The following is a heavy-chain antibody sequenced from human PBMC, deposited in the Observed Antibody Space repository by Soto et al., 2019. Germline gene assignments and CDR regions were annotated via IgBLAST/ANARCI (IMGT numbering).Heavy chain of an antibody. V-gene: IGHV4-31*03. CDR3: ARLCWSGYASFDY. CDR1: GGSINSGNYY. J-gene: IGHJ4*02. D-gene: IGHD3-3*01. Sequence: QVQLQESGPGLVKPSQTLSLTCTVSGGSINSGNYYWSWIRQHPGEGLEWIGNIYYTGSSVSYNPSLKSRGSISIDTSKNEYSLKLSSVTAADTAVYYCARLCWSGYASFDYWGQGTLVTVSS. CDR2: IYYTGSSV.